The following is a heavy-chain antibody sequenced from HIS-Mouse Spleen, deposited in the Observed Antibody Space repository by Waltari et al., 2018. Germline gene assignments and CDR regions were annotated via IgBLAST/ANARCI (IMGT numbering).Heavy chain of an antibody. CDR3: AREIPYSSSWYDWYFDL. J-gene: IGHJ2*01. D-gene: IGHD6-13*01. CDR2: IYYSGST. V-gene: IGHV4-39*07. Sequence: QLQLQESGPGLVKPSEPLSLTCTVPGCPISSSSYYLGWLRNPPGKGLEWIGSIYYSGSTYYNPSLKSRVTISVDTSKNQFSLKLSSVTAADTAVYYCAREIPYSSSWYDWYFDLWGRGTLVTVSS. CDR1: GCPISSSSYY.